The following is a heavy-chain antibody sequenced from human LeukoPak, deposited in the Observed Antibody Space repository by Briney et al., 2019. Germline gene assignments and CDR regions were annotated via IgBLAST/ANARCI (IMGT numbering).Heavy chain of an antibody. CDR1: GGTFSSYT. V-gene: IGHV1-69*02. J-gene: IGHJ3*02. CDR3: ASLTWVEAFDI. CDR2: IIPILGIA. Sequence: EASVKVSXKASGGTFSSYTISWVRQAPGQGLEWMGRIIPILGIANYAQKFQGRVTITADKSTSTAYMELSSLRSEDTAVYYCASLTWVEAFDIWXQGTMVTVSS. D-gene: IGHD1-26*01.